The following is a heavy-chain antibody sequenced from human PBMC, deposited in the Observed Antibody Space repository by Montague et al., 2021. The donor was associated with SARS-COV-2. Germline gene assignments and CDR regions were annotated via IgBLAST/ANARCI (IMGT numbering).Heavy chain of an antibody. CDR2: IDWDDDK. CDR3: ARMVATLGNDY. D-gene: IGHD5-12*01. CDR1: GFSLTTRGVG. Sequence: PALVKPTQTLTLTCPFSGFSLTTRGVGVGWIRQPPGKALEWLARIDWDDDKYYSTSLKTRLTISKDTSKNQEVLTMTNMDPVDTATYYCARMVATLGNDYWGQGTLVTVSS. V-gene: IGHV2-70*11. J-gene: IGHJ4*02.